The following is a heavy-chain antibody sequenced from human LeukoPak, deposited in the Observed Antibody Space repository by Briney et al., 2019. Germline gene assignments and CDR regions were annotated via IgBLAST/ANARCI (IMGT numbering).Heavy chain of an antibody. CDR1: GVTFSSYG. V-gene: IGHV3-23*01. J-gene: IGHJ4*02. D-gene: IGHD3-10*01. CDR3: VKGSSGSYS. CDR2: IRSSVTT. Sequence: GGSLRLSCAASGVTFSSYGMSWVRHAPAKGLEWVSSIRSSVTTYYADSVKGRFTISRYNSKNTLYLQMNSLRAEDTAVYYCVKGSSGSYSWGQGTLVTVSS.